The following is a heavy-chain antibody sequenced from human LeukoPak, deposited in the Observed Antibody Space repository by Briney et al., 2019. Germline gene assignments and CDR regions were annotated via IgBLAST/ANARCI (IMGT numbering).Heavy chain of an antibody. CDR2: IYYSGST. J-gene: IGHJ4*02. CDR1: GGSISSYY. V-gene: IGHV4-59*01. Sequence: SETLSLTCTVSGGSISSYYWSWIRQPPGKGLEWIGYIYYSGSTNYNPSLKSRVTISVDTSKNQFSLKLSSVTAADTAVYYCARLETPYRDFYDWGQGTLVTVSS. CDR3: ARLETPYRDFYD. D-gene: IGHD3-3*01.